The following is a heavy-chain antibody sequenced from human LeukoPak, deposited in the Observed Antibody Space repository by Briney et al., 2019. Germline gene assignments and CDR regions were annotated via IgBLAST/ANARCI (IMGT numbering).Heavy chain of an antibody. V-gene: IGHV3-23*01. Sequence: GGSLRLSCAASGFTFSSYAASWVGQAPGQGLEWVSAISGSGGSTYYADSVKGRFTISRDNSKNTLYLQMNSLRAEDTAVYYCAKTADIVVVPAAPLDYWGQGTLVTVSS. D-gene: IGHD2-2*01. CDR3: AKTADIVVVPAAPLDY. CDR2: ISGSGGST. J-gene: IGHJ4*02. CDR1: GFTFSSYA.